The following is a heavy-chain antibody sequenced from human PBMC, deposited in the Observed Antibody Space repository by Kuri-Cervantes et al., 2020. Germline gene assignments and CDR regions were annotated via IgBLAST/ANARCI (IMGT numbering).Heavy chain of an antibody. CDR1: GFTFSAHY. V-gene: IGHV3-11*01. J-gene: IGHJ4*02. CDR2: ISGSGGGI. Sequence: GGSLRLSCVASGFTFSAHYMSWIRQAPGKGLEWVAYISGSGGGINYADSVKGRFTISRDNAKNPLYLQMNSLRAEDTAVYYCSRDPRSLDYWGQGTLVTVSS. CDR3: SRDPRSLDY.